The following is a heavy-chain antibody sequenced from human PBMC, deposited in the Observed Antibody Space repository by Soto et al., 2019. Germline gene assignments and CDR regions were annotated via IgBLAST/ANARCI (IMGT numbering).Heavy chain of an antibody. V-gene: IGHV3-7*01. J-gene: IGHJ5*02. CDR2: IKWDASEK. CDR3: TRDASRDSSARGWFDP. D-gene: IGHD6-13*01. CDR1: GFTFGSYW. Sequence: GGSLRLSCAASGFTFGSYWVSWVRQAPVKGPEWLATIKWDASEKKYVDSVKGRFTTSRDNAKNALYLQMNSLRAEDTAVYYCTRDASRDSSARGWFDPWGPGTLVTVYS.